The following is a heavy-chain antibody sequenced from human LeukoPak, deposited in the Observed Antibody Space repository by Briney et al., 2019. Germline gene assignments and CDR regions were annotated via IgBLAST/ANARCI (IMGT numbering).Heavy chain of an antibody. V-gene: IGHV3-7*01. CDR1: GFTFNNYY. J-gene: IGHJ3*01. CDR2: IKEDGSET. D-gene: IGHD2-15*01. CDR3: ARERYCSGGGCYRGYAFHA. Sequence: GGSLRLSCAVSGFTFNNYYMTWVRQAPGKGLEWVAGIKEDGSETYYVDSVKGRFTISRDNARNSLFLQMSSLRAEDTAVYYCARERYCSGGGCYRGYAFHAWGQGTVVTVSS.